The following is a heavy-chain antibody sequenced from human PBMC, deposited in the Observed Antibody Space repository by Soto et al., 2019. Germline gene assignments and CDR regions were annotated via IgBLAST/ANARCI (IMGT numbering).Heavy chain of an antibody. CDR1: GGTFSRYS. V-gene: IGHV1-69*08. J-gene: IGHJ6*02. Sequence: QVQLVQSGAEVKKPGSSVKVSCKASGGTFSRYSITWVRQAPGHGLEWIGRIIPIFGIASYAQKFQGRVTITADESTSTAYMALSSLRSADTAVYYCAREDRDRETGLVPAAIDGMDVGGQGTTVTVSS. CDR3: AREDRDRETGLVPAAIDGMDV. D-gene: IGHD2-2*01. CDR2: IIPIFGIA.